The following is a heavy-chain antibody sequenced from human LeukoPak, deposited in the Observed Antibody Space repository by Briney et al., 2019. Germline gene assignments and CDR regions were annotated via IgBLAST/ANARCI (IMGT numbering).Heavy chain of an antibody. CDR2: INSDGSST. J-gene: IGHJ4*02. V-gene: IGHV3-74*01. CDR3: ARANYDYVWGSYRSYYFDY. Sequence: GGSLRLSCAASGFTFSNYWMHWVRHAPGKGLVWVSRINSDGSSTSYADSVKGRFTISRDNAKNTLYLQMNSLRAEDTAVYYCARANYDYVWGSYRSYYFDYWGQGTLVTVSS. CDR1: GFTFSNYW. D-gene: IGHD3-16*02.